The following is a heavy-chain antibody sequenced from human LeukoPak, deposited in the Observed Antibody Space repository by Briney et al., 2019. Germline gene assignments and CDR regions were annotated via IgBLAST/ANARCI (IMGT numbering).Heavy chain of an antibody. CDR3: ANWPRNDYAY. D-gene: IGHD3-16*01. Sequence: GGSLRLSCAASGFTFSSYAMSWVRQAPGKGLEWVSAISNSGGSTYTYYIDSVKGRFTISRDNSKNTLYLQMNSLRAEDTAVCYCANWPRNDYAYWGQGTLVTVSS. J-gene: IGHJ4*02. CDR2: ISNSGGSTYT. CDR1: GFTFSSYA. V-gene: IGHV3-23*01.